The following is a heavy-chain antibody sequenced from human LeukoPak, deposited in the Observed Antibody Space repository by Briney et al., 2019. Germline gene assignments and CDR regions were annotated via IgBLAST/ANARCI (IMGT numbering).Heavy chain of an antibody. Sequence: PGGSLRLSCAASGFPFSSYAMNWVRQAPGKGLEWVSAISGSGASAYYADSVKGRFTISRDNSKNTLYLQMNSLRAEDTAVYYCAKDTGDPAGGKGAHFVCWREGTLVTVS. CDR2: ISGSGASA. V-gene: IGHV3-23*01. D-gene: IGHD7-27*01. CDR1: GFPFSSYA. CDR3: AKDTGDPAGGKGAHFVC. J-gene: IGHJ4*02.